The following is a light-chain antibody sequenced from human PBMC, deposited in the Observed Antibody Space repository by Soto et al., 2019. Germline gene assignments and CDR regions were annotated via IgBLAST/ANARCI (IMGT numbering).Light chain of an antibody. J-gene: IGLJ3*02. CDR2: TTN. Sequence: QAVVTQEPSFSVSPGGTVTLTCALSSGSVSNSYYPSWYQQTPGQAPRTLIYTTNTRSSGVPDRFSGSILGNKAALTITGAQADDESDYYCVLYMGSGIWVFGGGTKVTVL. CDR3: VLYMGSGIWV. CDR1: SGSVSNSYY. V-gene: IGLV8-61*01.